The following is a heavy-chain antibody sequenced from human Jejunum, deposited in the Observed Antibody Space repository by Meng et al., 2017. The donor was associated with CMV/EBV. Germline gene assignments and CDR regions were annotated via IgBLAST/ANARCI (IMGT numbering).Heavy chain of an antibody. CDR3: ARSPYSGSALPFFDY. V-gene: IGHV4-30-4*01. D-gene: IGHD1-26*01. CDR2: IYYSGST. J-gene: IGHJ4*02. Sequence: LQNAGPRLVQPSPTLALPFTFTDYHFNRPAYYWSWIRQPPENGLDWIGYIYYSGSTYYNPSLKSRVSISGDTSNKQFSLKLTSVTAADTAVYYCARSPYSGSALPFFDYWGQGSLVTVSS. CDR1: DYHFNRPAYY.